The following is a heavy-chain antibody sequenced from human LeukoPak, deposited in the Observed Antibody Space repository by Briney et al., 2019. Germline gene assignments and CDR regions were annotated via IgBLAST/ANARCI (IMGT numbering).Heavy chain of an antibody. Sequence: ASVKVSCKVSGYTLTELSMHWVRQAPGKGLEWMGGFDPEDGETIYAQKFQGRVTMTEDTSTDTAYMELSSLRSEDTAVYYCATLVGDSSGYHDAFDIWGQGTMVTVSS. CDR1: GYTLTELS. J-gene: IGHJ3*02. D-gene: IGHD3-22*01. CDR2: FDPEDGET. V-gene: IGHV1-24*01. CDR3: ATLVGDSSGYHDAFDI.